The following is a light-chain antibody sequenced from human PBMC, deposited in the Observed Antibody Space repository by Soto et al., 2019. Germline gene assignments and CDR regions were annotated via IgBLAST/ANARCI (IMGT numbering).Light chain of an antibody. Sequence: QSALTQPASVSGSPGQSITISCTGTSSDVGGYNYVSWYQQHPGKAPKVIIHEDSERPSGVSNRFSGSKSGNTASLTISGLQPEDEADYYCCSYAGSDIWVFGGGTKLTVL. CDR3: CSYAGSDIWV. CDR1: SSDVGGYNY. J-gene: IGLJ3*02. CDR2: EDS. V-gene: IGLV2-23*01.